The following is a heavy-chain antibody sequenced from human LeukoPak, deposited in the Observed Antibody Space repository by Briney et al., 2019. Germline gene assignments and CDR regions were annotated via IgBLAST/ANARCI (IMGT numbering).Heavy chain of an antibody. D-gene: IGHD1-26*01. CDR3: AKDYFSGSYSYFDY. CDR2: ISGSGVST. J-gene: IGHJ4*02. Sequence: PGGSLRLSCTASGFTFSSYGISWVRQAPGKGLEWVSGISGSGVSTYYADSVMGRFTISRDNSKNTLYLQMNSLRAEDTAVYYCAKDYFSGSYSYFDYWGQGTLVTVS. V-gene: IGHV3-23*01. CDR1: GFTFSSYG.